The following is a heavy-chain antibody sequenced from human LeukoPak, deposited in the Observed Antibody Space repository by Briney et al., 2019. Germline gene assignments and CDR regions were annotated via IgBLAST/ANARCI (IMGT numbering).Heavy chain of an antibody. V-gene: IGHV4-59*01. D-gene: IGHD3-9*01. Sequence: SETLSLTCTVSGGSISSYYWSWIRQPLGKGLEWIGYIYYSGSTNYNPPLKSRVTISVDTSKNQFSLKLSSVTAADTAVYYCARVSGDDILTGYYQYYFDYWGQGTLVTVSS. CDR3: ARVSGDDILTGYYQYYFDY. J-gene: IGHJ4*02. CDR2: IYYSGST. CDR1: GGSISSYY.